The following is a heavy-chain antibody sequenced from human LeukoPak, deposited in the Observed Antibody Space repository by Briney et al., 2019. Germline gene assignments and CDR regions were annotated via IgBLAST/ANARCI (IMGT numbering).Heavy chain of an antibody. Sequence: GGSLRLSCAASGFTFSSYSMNWVRQAPGKGLAWVSSISSGSSYIHYADSVKGRFTISRDNAKNSLYLQMNSLRAEDTAVYYCASDSSGWYQYFQHWGQGTLVTVSS. CDR3: ASDSSGWYQYFQH. J-gene: IGHJ1*01. V-gene: IGHV3-21*01. CDR2: ISSGSSYI. CDR1: GFTFSSYS. D-gene: IGHD6-19*01.